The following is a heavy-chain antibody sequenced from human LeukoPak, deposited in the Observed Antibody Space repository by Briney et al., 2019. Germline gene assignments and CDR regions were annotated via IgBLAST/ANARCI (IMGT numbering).Heavy chain of an antibody. CDR3: ARINPTVTTRGWFDP. D-gene: IGHD4-17*01. Sequence: PGGSLRLSCAASGFTFSSYGMHWVRQAPGKGLEWVAFIRYDGSNKYYADSVKGRFTISRDNSKNTLYLQMNSLRAEDTAVYYCARINPTVTTRGWFDPWGQGTLVTVSS. CDR2: IRYDGSNK. J-gene: IGHJ5*02. V-gene: IGHV3-30*02. CDR1: GFTFSSYG.